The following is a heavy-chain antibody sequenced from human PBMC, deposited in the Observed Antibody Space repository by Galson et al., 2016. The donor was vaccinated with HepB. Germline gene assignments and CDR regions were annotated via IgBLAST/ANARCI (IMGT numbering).Heavy chain of an antibody. CDR3: AKRGAAADTLPYYYALDF. V-gene: IGHV3-23*01. CDR2: IRDSGVVT. Sequence: SLRLSCAASGFAFDIYAIHWVRQAPGKGLEWVAAIRDSGVVTYYADSVKGRFTISRDNHKNTLYLQMNSLRAEDTAVYYCAKRGAAADTLPYYYALDFWGQGTTVTVSS. J-gene: IGHJ6*02. D-gene: IGHD6-13*01. CDR1: GFAFDIYA.